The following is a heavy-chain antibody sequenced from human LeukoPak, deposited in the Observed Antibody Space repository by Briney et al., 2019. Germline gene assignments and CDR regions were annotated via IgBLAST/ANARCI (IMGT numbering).Heavy chain of an antibody. D-gene: IGHD3-10*01. J-gene: IGHJ4*02. V-gene: IGHV4-34*01. CDR2: INHSGSA. CDR1: GGAFSVCY. Sequence: SETLSLTCAVYGGAFSVCYSSWIRRPPREGRGWIGEINHSGSANYNPSLKSRVSISVDTSLNQFSLKLSSVTAADTGVCYCARGRRTKMVRGGGIAYYFDYWGQGTLVTVSS. CDR3: ARGRRTKMVRGGGIAYYFDY.